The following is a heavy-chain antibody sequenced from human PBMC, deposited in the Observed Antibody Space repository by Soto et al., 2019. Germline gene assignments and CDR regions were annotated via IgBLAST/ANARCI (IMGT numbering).Heavy chain of an antibody. V-gene: IGHV3-23*01. J-gene: IGHJ4*02. D-gene: IGHD3-22*01. Sequence: EVQLLESGGGLVQPGGSLRLSCAASGFTFSSYAMSWVRQAPGKGLEWVSAISGSGGSTYYADSVKGRFTISRDNSENTLYLQMNSRRAEDTAVYYCAKDDRGYKYYFDYWGQGTLVTVSS. CDR3: AKDDRGYKYYFDY. CDR1: GFTFSSYA. CDR2: ISGSGGST.